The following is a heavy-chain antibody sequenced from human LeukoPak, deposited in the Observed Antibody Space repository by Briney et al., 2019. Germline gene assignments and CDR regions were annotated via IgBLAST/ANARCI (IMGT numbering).Heavy chain of an antibody. J-gene: IGHJ4*02. D-gene: IGHD3-3*01. Sequence: GGSLRLSCSASGFTFSSYWVTWVRQAPRKGLEWVANVKQDGSEKNYVDSVKGRFTISRDNAKNSLYLQMNSLRVDDTAVYYCARGHRAWSYWGQGTLVTVSS. CDR1: GFTFSSYW. CDR3: ARGHRAWSY. CDR2: VKQDGSEK. V-gene: IGHV3-7*01.